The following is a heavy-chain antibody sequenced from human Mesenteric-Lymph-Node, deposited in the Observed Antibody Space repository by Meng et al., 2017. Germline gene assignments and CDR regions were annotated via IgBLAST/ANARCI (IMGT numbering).Heavy chain of an antibody. CDR2: IYYSGST. CDR3: ARYGLDSGSYENYNWFDP. V-gene: IGHV4-59*01. J-gene: IGHJ5*02. CDR1: GGSISSYY. D-gene: IGHD1-26*01. Sequence: GSLRLSCTVSGGSISSYYWSWIRQPPGKGLEWIGYIYYSGSTNYNPSLKSRVTISVDTSKNQFSLKLSSVTAADTAVYYCARYGLDSGSYENYNWFDPWGQGTLVTVSS.